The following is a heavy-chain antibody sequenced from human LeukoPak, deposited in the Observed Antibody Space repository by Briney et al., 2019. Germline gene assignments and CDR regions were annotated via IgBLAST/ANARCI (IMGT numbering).Heavy chain of an antibody. Sequence: PGGSLRLSCAASGFRFSTYGMHWVRQAPGKGLEWVSFIHYDESVKHYPDSVKGRVTISRDNSKNTLSLQMNSLRDEDTAVYYCAKDFNWGCDHWGQGILVTVSS. CDR2: IHYDESVK. CDR1: GFRFSTYG. D-gene: IGHD7-27*01. J-gene: IGHJ5*02. CDR3: AKDFNWGCDH. V-gene: IGHV3-30*02.